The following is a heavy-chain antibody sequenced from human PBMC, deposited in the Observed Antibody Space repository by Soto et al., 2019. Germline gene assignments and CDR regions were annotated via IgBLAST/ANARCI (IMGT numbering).Heavy chain of an antibody. V-gene: IGHV1-18*01. Sequence: GPSVKVSCKASGYTFTSYGISWVRQAPGQGLEWMGWISAYNGNTNYAQKLQGRVTMTTDTSTSTAYMELRSLRSDDTAVYHCARVPDYCGSGSYPNWFDPWGQGTLVTVS. D-gene: IGHD3-10*01. J-gene: IGHJ5*02. CDR1: GYTFTSYG. CDR3: ARVPDYCGSGSYPNWFDP. CDR2: ISAYNGNT.